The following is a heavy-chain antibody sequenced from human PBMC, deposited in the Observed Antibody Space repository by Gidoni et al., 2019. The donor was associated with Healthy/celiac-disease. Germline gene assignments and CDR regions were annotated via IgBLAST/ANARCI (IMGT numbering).Heavy chain of an antibody. J-gene: IGHJ4*02. CDR3: AKEQVLGGGSSHSDY. Sequence: EVQLLESGGGLVQHGGSLRLSCPPAGFTFRSYAMSWVRQAPGKGLEWVSAISGSGGSTYYADSVKGRFTISRDNSKNTLYLQMNSLRAEDTAVYYCAKEQVLGGGSSHSDYWGQGTLVTVSS. CDR2: ISGSGGST. D-gene: IGHD2-15*01. CDR1: GFTFRSYA. V-gene: IGHV3-23*01.